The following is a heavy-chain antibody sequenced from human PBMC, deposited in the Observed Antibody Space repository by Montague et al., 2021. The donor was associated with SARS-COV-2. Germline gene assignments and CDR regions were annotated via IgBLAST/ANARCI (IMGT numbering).Heavy chain of an antibody. V-gene: IGHV4-31*03. J-gene: IGHJ4*02. CDR1: GGSISSGGYY. Sequence: TLSLTCTVSGGSISSGGYYWSWIRQHPRKGLEWVGYIYYSGSTYYNPSLKSRVTISVDTSKNQFSLKLSSVTAADTAVYYCARGGTIFGVVTFPLDYWGQGTLVTVSS. D-gene: IGHD3-3*01. CDR2: IYYSGST. CDR3: ARGGTIFGVVTFPLDY.